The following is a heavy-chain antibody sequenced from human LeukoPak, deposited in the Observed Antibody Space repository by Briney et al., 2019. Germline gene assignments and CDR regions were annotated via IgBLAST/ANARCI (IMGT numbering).Heavy chain of an antibody. J-gene: IGHJ6*02. CDR3: ARDSSSSLYYYYGMDV. CDR2: ISSSGSTI. D-gene: IGHD6-6*01. V-gene: IGHV3-48*03. Sequence: GRSLRLSCAASGFTFSSYEMNWVRQAPGKGLEWVSYISSSGSTIYYADSVKGRFTISRDNAKNSLYLQMNSLRAEDTAVYYCARDSSSSLYYYYGMDVWGQGTTVTVSS. CDR1: GFTFSSYE.